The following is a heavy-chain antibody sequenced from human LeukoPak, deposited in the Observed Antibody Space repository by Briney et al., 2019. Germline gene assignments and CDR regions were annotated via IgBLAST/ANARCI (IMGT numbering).Heavy chain of an antibody. V-gene: IGHV3-30*04. Sequence: QPGGSLRLSCAASGFTFSTYAMHWVRQAPGKGLEWVAVISYDGRNEFYADSVKGRFTISRDNSKNTLYLQMNSLRVEDTAVYYCARDGSGYYGSGSQTYYYYAMDVWGQGTTVTVSS. CDR1: GFTFSTYA. J-gene: IGHJ6*02. CDR2: ISYDGRNE. D-gene: IGHD3-10*01. CDR3: ARDGSGYYGSGSQTYYYYAMDV.